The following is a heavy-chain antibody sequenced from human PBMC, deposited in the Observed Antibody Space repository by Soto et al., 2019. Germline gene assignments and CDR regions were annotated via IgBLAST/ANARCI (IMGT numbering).Heavy chain of an antibody. V-gene: IGHV3-15*07. CDR1: GFTFSNAW. Sequence: EVQLVESGGGLVKPGGSLRLSCAASGFTFSNAWMNWVRQAPGKGLEWVGRIKSKTDGGTTDYAAPVKGRFTISRDDSKNTLYLQMNSLQTEDTAVYYCTTDPIALAGTEDPNYFDYWGQGTLVTVSS. J-gene: IGHJ4*02. CDR3: TTDPIALAGTEDPNYFDY. CDR2: IKSKTDGGTT. D-gene: IGHD6-19*01.